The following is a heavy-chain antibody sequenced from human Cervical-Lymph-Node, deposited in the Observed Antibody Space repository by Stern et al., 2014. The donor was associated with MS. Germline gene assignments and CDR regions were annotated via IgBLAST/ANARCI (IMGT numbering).Heavy chain of an antibody. V-gene: IGHV4-39*01. J-gene: IGHJ4*02. Sequence: QLQLQESGPGLVKPSETLSLTCSVSGGSISRSTYYWGWIRQPPGKGLEWIGSIYYSGTTYYNPSLKSRVPLDPSTNQFYLGLASVTAADTAVYYCARHDGWLPHYWSQGTLVTVSS. CDR1: GGSISRSTYY. CDR2: IYYSGTT. D-gene: IGHD5-12*01. CDR3: ARHDGWLPHY.